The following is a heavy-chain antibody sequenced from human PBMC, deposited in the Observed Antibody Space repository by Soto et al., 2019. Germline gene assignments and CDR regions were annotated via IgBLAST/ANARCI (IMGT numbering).Heavy chain of an antibody. CDR3: GKGAAAFDSSGPFDY. V-gene: IGHV3-23*01. Sequence: TGGSLRLSCAASGFTFSSYAMSWVRQAPGKGLEWVSAISGSGGSTYYADSVKGRFTISRDNSKNTLYLQMNSLRAEDTAVYYWGKGAAAFDSSGPFDYWGQGTLVNVSS. D-gene: IGHD3-22*01. J-gene: IGHJ4*02. CDR1: GFTFSSYA. CDR2: ISGSGGST.